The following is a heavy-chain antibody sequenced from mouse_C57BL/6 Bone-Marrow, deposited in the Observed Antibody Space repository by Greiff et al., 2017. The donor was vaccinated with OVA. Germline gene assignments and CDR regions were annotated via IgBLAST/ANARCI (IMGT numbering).Heavy chain of an antibody. CDR1: EYEFPSHD. Sequence: EVQVVESGGGLVQPGESLKLSCESTEYEFPSHDMSWVRKTPEKRLELVAAINSDGGSTYYPDTMERRFIISRDNTNKTLYLQMSSLRSEDTALYYCARGRGNGAMDYWGQGTSVTVSS. CDR2: INSDGGST. CDR3: ARGRGNGAMDY. J-gene: IGHJ4*01. V-gene: IGHV5-2*01. D-gene: IGHD2-1*01.